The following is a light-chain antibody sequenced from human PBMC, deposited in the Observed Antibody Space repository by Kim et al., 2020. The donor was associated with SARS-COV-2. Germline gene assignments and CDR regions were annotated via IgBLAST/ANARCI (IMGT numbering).Light chain of an antibody. CDR1: QTLSSSC. J-gene: IGKJ5*01. CDR3: QQYGSSPTT. V-gene: IGKV3-20*01. CDR2: GAS. Sequence: SPGGRASLSCRASQTLSSSCLAWYQHKPGQAPRLLIYGASSSATAVPARFSGSGSGTDFTLTISRLEPEDFAVYFCQQYGSSPTTFGQGTRLEIK.